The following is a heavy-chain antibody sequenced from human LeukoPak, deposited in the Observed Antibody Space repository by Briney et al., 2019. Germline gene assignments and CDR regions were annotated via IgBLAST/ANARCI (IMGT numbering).Heavy chain of an antibody. CDR1: GGSISSGSYY. V-gene: IGHV4-61*02. CDR3: ARDRDCSSTSCYPYYYYYMDV. D-gene: IGHD2-2*01. J-gene: IGHJ6*03. CDR2: IYTSGST. Sequence: PSETLSLTCTVSGGSISSGSYYWSWIRQPAGKGLEWIGRIYTSGSTNYNPSLKSRVTISVDTSKNQFSLKLSSVTAADTAVYYCARDRDCSSTSCYPYYYYYMDVWGKGTTVTVSS.